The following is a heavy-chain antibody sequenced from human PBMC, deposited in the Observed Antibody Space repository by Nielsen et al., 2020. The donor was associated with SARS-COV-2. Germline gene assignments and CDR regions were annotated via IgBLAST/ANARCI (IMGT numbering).Heavy chain of an antibody. J-gene: IGHJ3*02. V-gene: IGHV3-7*03. CDR3: ARGRADLGGYYDLGAFDI. D-gene: IGHD1-26*01. CDR1: GFTFSSYW. Sequence: GESLKISCAASGFTFSSYWMSWVRQAPGKGLEWVANIKQDGSEKYYVDSVKGRFTISRDNAKNSLYLQMNSLRAEDTAVYYCARGRADLGGYYDLGAFDIWGQGTMVTVSS. CDR2: IKQDGSEK.